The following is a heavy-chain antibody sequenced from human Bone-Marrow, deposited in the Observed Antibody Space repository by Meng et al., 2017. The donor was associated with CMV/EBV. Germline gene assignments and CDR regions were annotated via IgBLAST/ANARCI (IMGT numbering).Heavy chain of an antibody. J-gene: IGHJ4*02. D-gene: IGHD1-26*01. CDR1: GFTFGDYA. V-gene: IGHV3-49*04. CDR2: IRTKGFGGTA. Sequence: GESLKISCTASGFTFGDYAVSWVRQAPGKGLEWVGFIRTKGFGGTAAYAASVKGRFTISRDDSKTIAYLQLNSLKIDDTAVYYCTRGLTEGATDYWGQGTVATVSS. CDR3: TRGLTEGATDY.